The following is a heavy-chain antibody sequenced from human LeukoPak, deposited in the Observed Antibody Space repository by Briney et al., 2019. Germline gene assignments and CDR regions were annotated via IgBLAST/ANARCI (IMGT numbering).Heavy chain of an antibody. V-gene: IGHV6-1*01. CDR3: ARGFFASGWAY. J-gene: IGHJ4*02. CDR2: TYYTSRWNN. CDR1: GDSVTNKNAA. Sequence: SQTLSLTCAISGDSVTNKNAAWTWIRQSPSRGLEWLGRTYYTSRWNNEYAESVKSRITISPDTSKNQFSLQINSVTPEDTAVYYCARGFFASGWAYWGQGTLVTVSS. D-gene: IGHD6-19*01.